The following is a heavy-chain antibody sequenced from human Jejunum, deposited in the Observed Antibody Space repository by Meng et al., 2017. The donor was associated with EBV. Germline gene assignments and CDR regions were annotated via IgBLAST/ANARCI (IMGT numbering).Heavy chain of an antibody. CDR2: IKRTTDGGTT. D-gene: IGHD3-16*01. CDR1: GFTFTNSH. CDR3: TDVGGDMI. J-gene: IGHJ4*02. V-gene: IGHV3-15*01. Sequence: VQLVGSGGGLVKPGESLRLSCAASGFTFTNSHMTWVRQAPGKGLEWVGRIKRTTDGGTTDYAAPVKGRFTISRDDSKNTLYLQMNSLKTEDTVVYYCTDVGGDMIWGQGILVTVSS.